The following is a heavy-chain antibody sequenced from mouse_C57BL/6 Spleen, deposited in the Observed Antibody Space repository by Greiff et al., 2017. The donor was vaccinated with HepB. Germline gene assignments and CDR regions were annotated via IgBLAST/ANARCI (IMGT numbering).Heavy chain of an antibody. CDR3: ARHTVVAYYFDY. CDR2: ISSGGSYT. CDR1: GFTFSSYG. Sequence: EVKLMESGGDLVKPGGSLKLSCAASGFTFSSYGMSWVRQTPDKRLEWVATISSGGSYTYYPDSVKGRFTISRDNAKNTLYLHMSSLKSEDTAMYYCARHTVVAYYFDYWGQGTTLTVSS. V-gene: IGHV5-6*01. J-gene: IGHJ2*01. D-gene: IGHD1-1*01.